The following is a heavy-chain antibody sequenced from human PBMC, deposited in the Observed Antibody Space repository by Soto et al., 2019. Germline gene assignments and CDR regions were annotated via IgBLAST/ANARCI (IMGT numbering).Heavy chain of an antibody. V-gene: IGHV5-51*01. CDR3: ARRGGGYYDSSGYYPPTDAFDI. CDR1: GYSFTSYW. CDR2: IYPGDSDT. Sequence: GESLKISCKGSGYSFTSYWIGWVRQMPGKGLEWMGIIYPGDSDTRYSPSFQGQVTISADKSISTAYLQWSSLKASDTAMYYCARRGGGYYDSSGYYPPTDAFDIWGQGTMVTVSS. D-gene: IGHD3-22*01. J-gene: IGHJ3*02.